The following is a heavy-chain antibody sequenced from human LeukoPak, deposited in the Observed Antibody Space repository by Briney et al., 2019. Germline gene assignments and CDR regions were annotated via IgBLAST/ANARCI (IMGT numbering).Heavy chain of an antibody. CDR3: ARGGRYSSSWEFDY. Sequence: ASVKVSCKASGYTFTSYGISWVRQAPGQGLEWMGWISAYNGNTNYAQKLQGRVTMTRDTSTSTVYMELSSLRSEDTAVYYCARGGRYSSSWEFDYWGQGTLVTVSS. CDR1: GYTFTSYG. J-gene: IGHJ4*02. D-gene: IGHD6-13*01. CDR2: ISAYNGNT. V-gene: IGHV1-18*01.